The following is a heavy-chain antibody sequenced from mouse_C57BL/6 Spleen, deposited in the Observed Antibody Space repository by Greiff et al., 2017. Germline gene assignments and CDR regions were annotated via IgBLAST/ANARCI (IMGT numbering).Heavy chain of an antibody. V-gene: IGHV1-61*01. CDR1: GYTFTSYW. Sequence: QVQLQQSGAELVRPGSSVKLSCKASGYTFTSYWMAWVKQRPGQGLEWIGNIYPSDSETHYNQKFKDKATLTVDKSSSTAYMQLSRLTSEDSAVYYCARRGYEEAMDYWGQGTSVTVSS. D-gene: IGHD3-1*01. CDR2: IYPSDSET. CDR3: ARRGYEEAMDY. J-gene: IGHJ4*01.